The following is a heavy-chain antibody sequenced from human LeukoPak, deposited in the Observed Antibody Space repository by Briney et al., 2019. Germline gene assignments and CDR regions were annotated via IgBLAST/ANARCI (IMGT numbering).Heavy chain of an antibody. Sequence: GGSLRLSCAISGFTFSDFYMTWIRQAPGKGLEWISYISGSGTTIYYADSVKGRFTISRDNAKNSLYLHMNSLRAEDMALYYCAKAGGRFLEWLTTWWGQGTLVTVSS. V-gene: IGHV3-11*01. D-gene: IGHD3-3*01. CDR1: GFTFSDFY. J-gene: IGHJ4*02. CDR3: AKAGGRFLEWLTTW. CDR2: ISGSGTTI.